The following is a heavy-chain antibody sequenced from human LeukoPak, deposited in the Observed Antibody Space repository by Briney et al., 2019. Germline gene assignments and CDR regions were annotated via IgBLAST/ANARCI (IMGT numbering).Heavy chain of an antibody. CDR1: GYTFTNYA. D-gene: IGHD3-22*01. V-gene: IGHV7-4-1*02. Sequence: ASVKVSCKAPGYTFTNYAMNWVRQAPGQGLEWMGWINTNTGNPTYAQGFTGRFVFSLDTSVSTAYLQISSLKAEDTAVYYCARDPNHYYDSSAYYGDYWGQGTLVTVSS. CDR3: ARDPNHYYDSSAYYGDY. CDR2: INTNTGNP. J-gene: IGHJ4*02.